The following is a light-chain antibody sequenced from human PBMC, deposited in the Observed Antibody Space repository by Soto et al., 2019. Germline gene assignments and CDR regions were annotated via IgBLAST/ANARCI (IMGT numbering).Light chain of an antibody. CDR2: KVS. CDR3: MQGTHWPYT. V-gene: IGKV2-30*01. CDR1: QSLVTSDGNTY. Sequence: DVVMTQSPLSLPVTLGQPASISCRSSQSLVTSDGNTYVNWFQERPGQYPRRLIDKVSNRGSMVTDIFSVSVSVNDIILKISRVEVDDVGVYYWMQGTHWPYTFGRGTKIEIK. J-gene: IGKJ2*01.